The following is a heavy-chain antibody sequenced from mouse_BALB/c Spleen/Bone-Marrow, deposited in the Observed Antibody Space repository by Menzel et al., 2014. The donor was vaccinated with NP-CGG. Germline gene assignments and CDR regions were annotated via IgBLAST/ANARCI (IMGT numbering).Heavy chain of an antibody. CDR2: IDPANGNA. V-gene: IGHV14-3*02. J-gene: IGHJ2*01. CDR1: GFNFNGTY. Sequence: EVQLQQSGAELVKPGASVKLSCTASGFNFNGTYMHWVKQRPEQGLEWIGRIDPANGNAKYDPKFQGKATITADTSSSTAYVQHSSETSEDSAVYYCARYRLGNSMDFWGQGTTVTISS. CDR3: ARYRLGNSMDF. D-gene: IGHD2-14*01.